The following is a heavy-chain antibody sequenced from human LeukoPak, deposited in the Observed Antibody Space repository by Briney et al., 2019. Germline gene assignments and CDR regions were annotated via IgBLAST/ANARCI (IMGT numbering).Heavy chain of an antibody. CDR1: GYSFTSFW. D-gene: IGHD6-19*01. CDR2: IYPGDSDT. CDR3: ARRLHSSGWYYFDY. Sequence: GESLKISCKGSGYSFTSFWIGWVRQMPGKGLKYMGIIYPGDSDTRYSPSFQGQVTISADTSITTAYLQWSSLKASDTAMYYCARRLHSSGWYYFDYWGQGTLVTVSS. V-gene: IGHV5-51*01. J-gene: IGHJ4*02.